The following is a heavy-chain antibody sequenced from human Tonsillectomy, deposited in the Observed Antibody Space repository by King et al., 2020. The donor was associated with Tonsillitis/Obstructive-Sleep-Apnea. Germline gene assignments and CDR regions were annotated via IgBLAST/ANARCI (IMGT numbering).Heavy chain of an antibody. D-gene: IGHD6-19*01. Sequence: VQLQQSGPGLVKPSQTLSLICATSGDSVSSNSAAWNWIRQSPSRGLEWLGRTYYRSKWYYDYALSVESRITINPDTSKNQFSLQLNSVTPDDTAVYYCTSGWALNYWGQGTLVTVSS. CDR1: GDSVSSNSAA. V-gene: IGHV6-1*01. CDR3: TSGWALNY. CDR2: TYYRSKWYY. J-gene: IGHJ4*02.